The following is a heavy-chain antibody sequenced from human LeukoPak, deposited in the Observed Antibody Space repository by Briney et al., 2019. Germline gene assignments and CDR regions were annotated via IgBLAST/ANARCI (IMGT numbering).Heavy chain of an antibody. CDR1: SVSINSNY. CDR2: IYYSGSP. CDR3: AGGSTMIRGAADY. V-gene: IGHV4-59*01. J-gene: IGHJ4*02. Sequence: SVTLSFNSSGSSVSINSNYWSWNRPPPGKGLEWIGYIYYSGSPNYNPPLKSRVTISVDTSKNQFSLKLSSVTAADTAVYFCAGGSTMIRGAADYWGQGTLVTVSS. D-gene: IGHD3-10*01.